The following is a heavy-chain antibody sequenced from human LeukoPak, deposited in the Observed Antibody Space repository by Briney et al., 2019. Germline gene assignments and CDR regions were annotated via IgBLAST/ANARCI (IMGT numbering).Heavy chain of an antibody. Sequence: GASVKVSCKASGYNFIAFYMHWARHVPGQGLEWMGWINPNSGGTSYAQKFQGRVTMTRDTSINTAYMELTSLTSDDTAVYFCSRGPMVRGDTSFKYWGQGTLVTVAS. CDR3: SRGPMVRGDTSFKY. CDR1: GYNFIAFY. V-gene: IGHV1-2*02. D-gene: IGHD3-10*01. J-gene: IGHJ4*02. CDR2: INPNSGGT.